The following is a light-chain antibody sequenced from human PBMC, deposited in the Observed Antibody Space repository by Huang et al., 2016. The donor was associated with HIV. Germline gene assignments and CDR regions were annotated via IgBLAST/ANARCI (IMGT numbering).Light chain of an antibody. V-gene: IGKV3-15*01. Sequence: EIVMTQSPATLSLSPGESSTLSCRAGQRIGTNLAWYQQNPGQAPRLLIYGGSTRASGIPDRFCGSGSGTEFTLTIYSLQAEDFAVYYCQQYQVWPPATFGQGTMVEIK. CDR2: GGS. CDR3: QQYQVWPPAT. CDR1: QRIGTN. J-gene: IGKJ1*01.